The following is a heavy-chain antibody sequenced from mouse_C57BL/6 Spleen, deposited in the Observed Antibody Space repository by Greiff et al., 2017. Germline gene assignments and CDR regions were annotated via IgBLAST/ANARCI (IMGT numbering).Heavy chain of an antibody. Sequence: EVQVVESGPGLVKPSQSLSLTCSVTGYSITSGYYWNWIRQFPGNKLEWMGYISYDGSNNYNPSLKNRISITLYTSKNQFFLKLNSVTTEDTATYYCARAHYYGNYVWYFDVWGTGTTVTVSS. CDR3: ARAHYYGNYVWYFDV. CDR1: GYSITSGYY. J-gene: IGHJ1*03. CDR2: ISYDGSN. V-gene: IGHV3-6*01. D-gene: IGHD2-1*01.